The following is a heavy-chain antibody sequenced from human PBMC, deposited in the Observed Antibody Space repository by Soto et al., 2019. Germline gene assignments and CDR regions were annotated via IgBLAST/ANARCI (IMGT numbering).Heavy chain of an antibody. Sequence: GGSLRLSCAASGFTFSNYAVHWVRQAPGKGLEWVAVISYDGGNKYYADSVKGRFTISRDNSKNTLYLQMNSLRAEDTAVYYCARGTHYYDSSGYYYYFDYWGQGTLVPVSS. J-gene: IGHJ4*02. CDR2: ISYDGGNK. V-gene: IGHV3-30-3*01. CDR1: GFTFSNYA. D-gene: IGHD3-22*01. CDR3: ARGTHYYDSSGYYYYFDY.